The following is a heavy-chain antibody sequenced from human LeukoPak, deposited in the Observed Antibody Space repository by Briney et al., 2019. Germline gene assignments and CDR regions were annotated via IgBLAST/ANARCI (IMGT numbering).Heavy chain of an antibody. CDR2: ISGSGGST. V-gene: IGHV3-23*01. CDR1: GFTFSSYA. J-gene: IGHJ6*02. D-gene: IGHD6-19*01. Sequence: GGSLRLSCAASGFTFSSYAMSWVRQAPGKGLEWVSAISGSGGSTYYADSVKGRFTISRDNAKNSLYLQMNSLRAEDTAVYYCARDHLSSSGWYDGRYYYYGMDVWGQGTTVTVSS. CDR3: ARDHLSSSGWYDGRYYYYGMDV.